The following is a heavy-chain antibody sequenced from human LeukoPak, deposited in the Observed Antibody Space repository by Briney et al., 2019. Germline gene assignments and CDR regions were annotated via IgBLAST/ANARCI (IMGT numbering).Heavy chain of an antibody. D-gene: IGHD4-17*01. V-gene: IGHV4-39*02. CDR1: GGSISGSSYF. CDR2: IYYSGNT. CDR3: AREPVDYGDYDFDY. J-gene: IGHJ4*02. Sequence: PSETLSLTCAVSGGSISGSSYFWGWIRQPPGKGLEWIASIYYSGNTYYNPSLKSRVTISVDTSKSQFSLRLSSVTAAGTAVYYCAREPVDYGDYDFDYWGQGTLVTVSS.